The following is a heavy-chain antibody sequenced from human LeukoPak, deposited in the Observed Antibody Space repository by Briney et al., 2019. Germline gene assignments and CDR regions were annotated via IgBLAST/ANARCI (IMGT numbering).Heavy chain of an antibody. J-gene: IGHJ3*02. CDR2: INHSGST. D-gene: IGHD3-10*02. CDR1: GGSFSGYY. Sequence: PSETLSLTCAVYGGSFSGYYWSWIRQPPGKGLEWIGEINHSGSTNYNPSLKSRVTISVDTSKNQFSLKLSSVTAADTAVHYCAMFSQTYAFDIWGQGTMVTVSS. V-gene: IGHV4-34*01. CDR3: AMFSQTYAFDI.